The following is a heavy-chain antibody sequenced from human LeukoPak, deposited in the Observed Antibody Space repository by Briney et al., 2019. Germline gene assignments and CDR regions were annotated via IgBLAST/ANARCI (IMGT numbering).Heavy chain of an antibody. CDR3: AKGVGAIIDY. CDR2: ISYDGSNK. CDR1: GFTFSSYG. J-gene: IGHJ4*02. Sequence: PGGSLRLSCAASGFTFSSYGMHWVRQAPGKGLEWVAVISYDGSNKYYADSVKGRFTISRDNSKNTLYLQMNSLRAEDTAVYYCAKGVGAIIDYWGQGTLVTVSS. V-gene: IGHV3-30*18. D-gene: IGHD1-26*01.